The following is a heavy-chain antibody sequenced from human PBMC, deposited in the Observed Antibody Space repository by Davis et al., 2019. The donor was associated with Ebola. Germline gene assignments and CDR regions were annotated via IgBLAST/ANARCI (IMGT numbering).Heavy chain of an antibody. V-gene: IGHV3-74*01. CDR1: TFTFKNDW. Sequence: GESLKISCEASTFTFKNDWMHWVRQAPGQGLVWVARMNKDGSRTDYADSVRGRFTISRDTAKDTLFLQMNSLRVDDTAIYYCAKDFGGPLDSWGQGTLVIVSS. CDR2: MNKDGSRT. CDR3: AKDFGGPLDS. D-gene: IGHD3-3*01. J-gene: IGHJ4*02.